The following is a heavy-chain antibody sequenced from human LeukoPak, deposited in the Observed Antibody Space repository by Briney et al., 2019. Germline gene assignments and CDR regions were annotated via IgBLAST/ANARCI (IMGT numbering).Heavy chain of an antibody. Sequence: SVKVSCKASGGTFSSYAISWVRQAPGQGLEWMGGIIPIFGTANYAQKFQGRVTITADESTSTAYMELSSLRSEDTAVYYCARDEDIAARPGVYFQHWGQGTLVTVSS. CDR3: ARDEDIAARPGVYFQH. J-gene: IGHJ1*01. D-gene: IGHD6-6*01. CDR1: GGTFSSYA. CDR2: IIPIFGTA. V-gene: IGHV1-69*13.